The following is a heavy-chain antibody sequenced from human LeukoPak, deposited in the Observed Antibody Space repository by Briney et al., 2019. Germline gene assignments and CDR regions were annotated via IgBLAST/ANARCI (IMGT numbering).Heavy chain of an antibody. Sequence: GGSLRLSCAASGFTFSSYNMNWVRQAPGKGLEWVSSISSSSSYIYYADSVRGRFTISRDNAKNSLYLQINSLRAEDTAVYYCAKNRGTGTAFYDYWGQGTLVTVSS. CDR1: GFTFSSYN. J-gene: IGHJ4*02. CDR2: ISSSSSYI. CDR3: AKNRGTGTAFYDY. V-gene: IGHV3-21*04. D-gene: IGHD2/OR15-2a*01.